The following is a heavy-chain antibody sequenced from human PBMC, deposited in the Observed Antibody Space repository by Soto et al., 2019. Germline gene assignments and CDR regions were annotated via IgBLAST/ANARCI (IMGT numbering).Heavy chain of an antibody. D-gene: IGHD3-22*01. V-gene: IGHV3-15*07. CDR2: IKSKTDGGTT. J-gene: IGHJ4*02. CDR1: GFTFSNAW. Sequence: GGSLRLSCAASGFTFSNAWMNWVRQAPGKGLEWVGRIKSKTDGGTTDYAAPVKGRFTISRDDSKNTLYLQMNSLKTEDTAVYYCTTDWAYYYDSSGYYPIDYWGQGTLVTVSS. CDR3: TTDWAYYYDSSGYYPIDY.